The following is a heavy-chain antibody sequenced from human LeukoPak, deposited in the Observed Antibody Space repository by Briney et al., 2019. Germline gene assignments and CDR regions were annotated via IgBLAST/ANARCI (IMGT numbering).Heavy chain of an antibody. CDR2: ISGSGGSR. CDR1: GFTFSTYA. CDR3: AKPRDYFDY. V-gene: IGHV3-23*01. J-gene: IGHJ4*02. Sequence: PGGSLRLSCAASGFTFSTYAMSWVRQAPGKGLEWVSAISGSGGSRYYADSVRGRFTISRDNSKNTLYLQMNSLRAEDTAVYYCAKPRDYFDYWGQGTLVTVSS.